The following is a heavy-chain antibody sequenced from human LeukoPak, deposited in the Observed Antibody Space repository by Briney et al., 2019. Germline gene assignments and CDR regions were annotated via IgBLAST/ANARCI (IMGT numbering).Heavy chain of an antibody. J-gene: IGHJ5*02. CDR3: ASDGYSSGWYTT. Sequence: PGGSLRLSRAASGFTFSSYSMNWVRQAPGKGLEWVSSISSSSSYIYYADSVRGRFTISRDNAKNSLYLQMNSLRAEDTAVYYCASDGYSSGWYTTWGQGTLVTVSS. V-gene: IGHV3-21*01. D-gene: IGHD6-19*01. CDR1: GFTFSSYS. CDR2: ISSSSSYI.